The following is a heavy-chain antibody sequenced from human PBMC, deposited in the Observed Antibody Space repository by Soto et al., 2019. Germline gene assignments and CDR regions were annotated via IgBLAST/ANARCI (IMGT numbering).Heavy chain of an antibody. Sequence: GGSLRLSCAASGFTFSTYWMHWVRQAPGKGLVWVSRISNDGKNTTYADSVKGRFTLSRDNAKNTLYLQMSSLRAEDTAVYYCARDRDTYGYAHFDYWGQGTLVTVSS. D-gene: IGHD5-18*01. J-gene: IGHJ4*02. CDR3: ARDRDTYGYAHFDY. CDR2: ISNDGKNT. V-gene: IGHV3-74*01. CDR1: GFTFSTYW.